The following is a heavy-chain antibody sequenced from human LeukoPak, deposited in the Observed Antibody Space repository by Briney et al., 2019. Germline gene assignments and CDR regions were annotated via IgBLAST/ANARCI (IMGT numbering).Heavy chain of an antibody. CDR1: GFTFSDYY. CDR3: ARTYYDSSGYYQSSDYFDY. Sequence: GGSLRLSCAASGFTFSDYYMSWIRQAPGKGLEWVSYISSSGTTIYYADSVKGRFTISRDNARNSLYLQMNSLRAEDTAVYYCARTYYDSSGYYQSSDYFDYWGQGTLVTVSS. V-gene: IGHV3-11*04. CDR2: ISSSGTTI. D-gene: IGHD3-22*01. J-gene: IGHJ4*02.